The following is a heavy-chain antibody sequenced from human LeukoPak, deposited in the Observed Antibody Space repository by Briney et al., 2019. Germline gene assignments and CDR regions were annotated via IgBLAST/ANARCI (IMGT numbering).Heavy chain of an antibody. CDR2: ISSSSSYT. J-gene: IGHJ4*02. CDR1: GFTFSDYY. CDR3: ASRHYDFGYY. D-gene: IGHD4-17*01. Sequence: GGSLRLSCAAFGFTFSDYYMSWIRQAPGKGLEWVSYISSSSSYTNYADSVKGRFTISRDNAKNSLYLQMNSLRAEDTAVYYCASRHYDFGYYWGQGTLVTVSS. V-gene: IGHV3-11*06.